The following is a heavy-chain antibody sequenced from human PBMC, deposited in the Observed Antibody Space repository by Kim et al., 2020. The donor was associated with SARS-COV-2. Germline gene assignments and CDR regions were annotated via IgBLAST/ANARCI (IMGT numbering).Heavy chain of an antibody. CDR2: IYHSGST. CDR3: ARDRGVKCAFDI. V-gene: IGHV4-31*03. J-gene: IGHJ3*02. CDR1: GGPISSGGYY. Sequence: SETLSLTCTVSGGPISSGGYYWSWIRQHPGKGLEWIGYIYHSGSTYYNPSLKSRVTISVDTSKNQFSLKLSSVTAADTAVYYCARDRGVKCAFDIWGQGTMVTVSS.